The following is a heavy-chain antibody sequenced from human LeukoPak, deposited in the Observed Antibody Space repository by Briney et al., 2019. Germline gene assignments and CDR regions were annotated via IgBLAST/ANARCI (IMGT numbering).Heavy chain of an antibody. D-gene: IGHD3-22*01. Sequence: KTSETLSLTCAVYGGSFSGYYWSWIRQPPGKGLEWIGEINHSGSTNYNPSLKSRVTISVDTSKNQFSLKLSSVTAEDTAVYYCAKDGDYYDSSGYYYASFDYWGQGTLVTVSS. CDR1: GGSFSGYY. CDR3: AKDGDYYDSSGYYYASFDY. J-gene: IGHJ4*02. CDR2: INHSGST. V-gene: IGHV4-34*01.